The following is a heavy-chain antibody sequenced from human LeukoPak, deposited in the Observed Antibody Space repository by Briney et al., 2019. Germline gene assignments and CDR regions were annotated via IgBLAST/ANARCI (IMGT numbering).Heavy chain of an antibody. Sequence: ASVKVSCKASGFTFTSSAVQWVRQARGQRLEWIGWIVVGSGNTNYAQKFQERVTITRDMSTSTAYMELSSLRSEDTAVYYCAADATYYYGMDAWGQGTTVTVSS. CDR2: IVVGSGNT. V-gene: IGHV1-58*01. CDR3: AADATYYYGMDA. CDR1: GFTFTSSA. D-gene: IGHD1-1*01. J-gene: IGHJ6*02.